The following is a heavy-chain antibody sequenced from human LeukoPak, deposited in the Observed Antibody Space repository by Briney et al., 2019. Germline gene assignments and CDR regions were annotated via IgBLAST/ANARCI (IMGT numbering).Heavy chain of an antibody. CDR3: ARQDYGGHYYYGMDV. Sequence: SETLSLTCTVSGGSISSGGYYWSWIRQHPGEGLEWIGYIYYSGSTYYNPSLKSRVTISVDTSKNQFSLKLSSVTAADTAVYYCARQDYGGHYYYGMDVWGKGTTVTVSS. CDR1: GGSISSGGYY. D-gene: IGHD4/OR15-4a*01. J-gene: IGHJ6*04. CDR2: IYYSGST. V-gene: IGHV4-31*03.